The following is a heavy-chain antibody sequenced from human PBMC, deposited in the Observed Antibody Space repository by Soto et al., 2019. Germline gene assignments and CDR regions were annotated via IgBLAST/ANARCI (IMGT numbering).Heavy chain of an antibody. D-gene: IGHD3-22*01. CDR2: ISGSGVST. CDR1: GFTFSSYA. V-gene: IGHV3-23*01. CDR3: AKSPGRYYYDKRGYSDYDY. J-gene: IGHJ4*02. Sequence: PGGSLRLSCAASGFTFSSYAMSWVRQAPGKGLEWVSAISGSGVSTYYADSVKGRFTISRDNSKNTLYLQMNSLRAEDTAVYYCAKSPGRYYYDKRGYSDYDYWGQEALLTFS.